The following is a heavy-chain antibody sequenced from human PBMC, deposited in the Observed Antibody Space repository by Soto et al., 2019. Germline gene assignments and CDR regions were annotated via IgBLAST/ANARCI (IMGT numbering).Heavy chain of an antibody. CDR1: GGTFSSDT. CDR2: IIPILGIA. D-gene: IGHD5-12*01. J-gene: IGHJ4*02. CDR3: AREAIVATHFDY. Sequence: QVQLVQSGAEVKKPGSSVKVSCKASGGTFSSDTISWVRQAPGQGLEWMGRIIPILGIANYAQKFQGRVTITADKSTSTAYMELSSLRSEDTAVYYCAREAIVATHFDYWGQGTLVTVSS. V-gene: IGHV1-69*08.